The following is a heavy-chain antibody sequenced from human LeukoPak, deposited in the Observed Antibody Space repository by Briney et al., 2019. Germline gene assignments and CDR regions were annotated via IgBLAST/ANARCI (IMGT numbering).Heavy chain of an antibody. V-gene: IGHV3-23*01. CDR3: AKSSGYSNMYYFDY. CDR1: GFTFSSYA. CDR2: ISGSGGST. D-gene: IGHD6-13*01. J-gene: IGHJ4*02. Sequence: GGSLRLSCAASGFTFSSYAMSWVRQAPGKGLEWVSAISGSGGSTYYADSVKGRFTISRDNSKNTLHLQMNSLRAEDTAVYYCAKSSGYSNMYYFDYWGQGTLVTVSS.